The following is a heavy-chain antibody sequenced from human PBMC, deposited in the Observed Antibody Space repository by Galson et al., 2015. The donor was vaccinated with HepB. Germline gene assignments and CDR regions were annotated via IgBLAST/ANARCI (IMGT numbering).Heavy chain of an antibody. CDR3: ARGQTYYYDSSGFINYGMVV. J-gene: IGHJ6*02. V-gene: IGHV1-69*13. D-gene: IGHD3-22*01. CDR1: GDTFSSYT. CDR2: IIPISGTA. Sequence: SVKVSCKASGDTFSSYTLSWVRQAPGQGLEWMGGIIPISGTANYAQKLQGRVTITADESTNTAYMELSSLRPEDTAVYYCARGQTYYYDSSGFINYGMVVWGQGTKVTVSS.